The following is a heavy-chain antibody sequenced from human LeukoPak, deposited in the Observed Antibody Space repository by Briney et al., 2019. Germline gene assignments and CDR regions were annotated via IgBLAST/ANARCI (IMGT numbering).Heavy chain of an antibody. D-gene: IGHD1-26*01. CDR1: GFTFSSYW. CDR2: IKQDGSEK. J-gene: IGHJ6*03. V-gene: IGHV3-7*01. CDR3: ARDRIGWELHYMDV. Sequence: GGSLRLSCAASGFTFSSYWMIWVRQAPGKGLEWAANIKQDGSEKYYVDSVKGRFTISRDNAKNSLYLQMNSLRAEDTAVYYCARDRIGWELHYMDVWGKGTTVTISS.